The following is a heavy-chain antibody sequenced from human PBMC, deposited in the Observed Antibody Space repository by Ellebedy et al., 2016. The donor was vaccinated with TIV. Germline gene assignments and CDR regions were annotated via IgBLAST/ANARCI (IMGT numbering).Heavy chain of an antibody. Sequence: GESLKISCAASGFKFGDYYMYWVRQAPGRGLEWVSYISRSSSNTYYGDSAKGRFTISRDDAKNSLYLQMNNLRAEDTAVYYCARDWQTSGSGSYHIDSWGQGTLVTVSS. D-gene: IGHD3-10*01. V-gene: IGHV3-21*01. CDR3: ARDWQTSGSGSYHIDS. CDR1: GFKFGDYY. CDR2: ISRSSSNT. J-gene: IGHJ4*02.